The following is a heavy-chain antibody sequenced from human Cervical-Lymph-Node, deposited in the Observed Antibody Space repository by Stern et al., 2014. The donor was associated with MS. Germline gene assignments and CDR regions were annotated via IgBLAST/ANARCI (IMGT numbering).Heavy chain of an antibody. Sequence: VQLQQSGPGLVKPSQTLSLTCTVSGGSISSGDNSLRWIRQPPGKGPEWLGYIHYSGGTYFNPSLKSRATISADTSKNQFSLKLNSMTAADTAVYYCARVPDYGDAFFDYWGQGILVTVSS. CDR3: ARVPDYGDAFFDY. CDR1: GGSISSGDNS. V-gene: IGHV4-30-4*01. J-gene: IGHJ4*02. CDR2: IHYSGGT. D-gene: IGHD4-17*01.